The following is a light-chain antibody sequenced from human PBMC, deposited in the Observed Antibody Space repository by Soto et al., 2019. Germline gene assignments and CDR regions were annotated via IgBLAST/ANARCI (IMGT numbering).Light chain of an antibody. J-gene: IGLJ3*02. CDR3: AAWDDSLDGVV. V-gene: IGLV1-36*01. CDR1: SSNIGDNP. Sequence: QSVLTQAPSVSEAPRQRVTITCSGSSSNIGDNPVNWYQQLPGKAPKLLIYYDDLMASGVSDRFSGSKSGTSASLAISGLQSEDEADYYYAAWDDSLDGVVFGGGTKLTVL. CDR2: YDD.